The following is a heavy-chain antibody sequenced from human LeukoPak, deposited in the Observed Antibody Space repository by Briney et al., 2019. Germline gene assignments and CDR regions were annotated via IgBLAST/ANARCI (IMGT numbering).Heavy chain of an antibody. CDR2: ISGSGGST. J-gene: IGHJ4*02. V-gene: IGHV3-23*01. CDR3: AKGGSSGYYFPFDY. CDR1: GFTFSSHA. Sequence: AASLSLSCAASGFTFSSHAMSWVRPAPGKGLEWVLAISGSGGSTYYADPVKGRFTISRDNSKNTLYLQMDSLRAEDTAVYYCAKGGSSGYYFPFDYWGQGTLVTVSS. D-gene: IGHD3-22*01.